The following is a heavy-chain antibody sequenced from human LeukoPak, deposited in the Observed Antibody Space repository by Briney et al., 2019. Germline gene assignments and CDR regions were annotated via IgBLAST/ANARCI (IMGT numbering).Heavy chain of an antibody. CDR3: AKDRSRYSGGWYGDY. D-gene: IGHD6-19*01. Sequence: GGSLRLSCAASGFSFRNYDMNWVRQAPGKGLEWVSAIRGSGATHYADSVKGRFTISRGNSKNTLYLKMNSLRAEDTAVYYCAKDRSRYSGGWYGDYWGQGTLVTVSS. J-gene: IGHJ4*02. CDR2: IRGSGAT. V-gene: IGHV3-23*01. CDR1: GFSFRNYD.